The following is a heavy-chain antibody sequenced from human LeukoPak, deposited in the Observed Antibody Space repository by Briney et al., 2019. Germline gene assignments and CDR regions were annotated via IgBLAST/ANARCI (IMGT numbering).Heavy chain of an antibody. CDR2: ISDGGVT. Sequence: SETLSLTCNVSGGSISTYYWSWIRQPPGKGLEWIGYISDGGVTSYYPSLKGRVTITVDSPKNRFSLRLTSLTAVDTALYYCARHGGTLDYFDYWGPGSLVTVSS. CDR3: ARHGGTLDYFDY. D-gene: IGHD1-26*01. J-gene: IGHJ4*02. V-gene: IGHV4-59*08. CDR1: GGSISTYY.